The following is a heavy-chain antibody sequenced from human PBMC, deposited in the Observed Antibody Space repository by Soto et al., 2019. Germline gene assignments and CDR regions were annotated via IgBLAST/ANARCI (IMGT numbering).Heavy chain of an antibody. CDR3: ARGATAVPPFFDY. CDR2: ISYDGSNK. CDR1: GFTFSTYA. V-gene: IGHV3-30-3*01. D-gene: IGHD4-17*01. J-gene: IGHJ4*02. Sequence: QVQLVESGGGVVQPGRSLRLSCAASGFTFSTYAMHWVRQAPGKGLEWVAVISYDGSNKYYADSVKGRFTSSRDNSKNSRYLQMNSLRAEGTAVYYCARGATAVPPFFDYWGQGTLVTVSS.